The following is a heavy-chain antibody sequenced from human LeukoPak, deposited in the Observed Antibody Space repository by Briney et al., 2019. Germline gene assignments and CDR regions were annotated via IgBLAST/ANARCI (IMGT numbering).Heavy chain of an antibody. Sequence: ASVKVSCKASGYTFTSYDINWVRQATGQGLEWMGWMNPNSGNTGYAQKFQGRVTMTRNTSISTAYMELSSLRSEDTAVYYCAREVYCSSTSCYFHYYYYYMDVWGKGTTVTISS. CDR3: AREVYCSSTSCYFHYYYYYMDV. D-gene: IGHD2-2*01. CDR2: MNPNSGNT. J-gene: IGHJ6*03. CDR1: GYTFTSYD. V-gene: IGHV1-8*01.